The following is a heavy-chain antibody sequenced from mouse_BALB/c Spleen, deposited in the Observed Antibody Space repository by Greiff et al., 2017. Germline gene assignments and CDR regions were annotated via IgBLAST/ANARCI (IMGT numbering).Heavy chain of an antibody. J-gene: IGHJ4*01. Sequence: EVKVVESGGGLVQPGGSRKLSCAASGFTFSSFGMHWVRQAPEKGLEWVAYISSGSSTIYYADTVKGRFTISRDNPKNTLFLQMTSLRSEDTAMYYCARSAGTAYYAMDYWGQGTSVTVSS. CDR3: ARSAGTAYYAMDY. D-gene: IGHD4-1*01. V-gene: IGHV5-17*02. CDR2: ISSGSSTI. CDR1: GFTFSSFG.